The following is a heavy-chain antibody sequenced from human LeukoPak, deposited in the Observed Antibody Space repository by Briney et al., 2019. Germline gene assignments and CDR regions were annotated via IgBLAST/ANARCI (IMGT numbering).Heavy chain of an antibody. V-gene: IGHV3-30*18. CDR3: AKEKSLVVRMPVDY. Sequence: GRSLRLSCAASGFTFSSYGMHWVRQAPGKGLEWVAVISYDGSNKYYADSVKGRFTISRDNSKNTLYLQMNSLRAEDTAVYYCAKEKSLVVRMPVDYWAREPWSPSPQ. D-gene: IGHD2-15*01. CDR2: ISYDGSNK. CDR1: GFTFSSYG. J-gene: IGHJ4*02.